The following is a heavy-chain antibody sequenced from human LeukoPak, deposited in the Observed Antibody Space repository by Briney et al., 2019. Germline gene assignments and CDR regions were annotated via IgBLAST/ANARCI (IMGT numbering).Heavy chain of an antibody. D-gene: IGHD6-19*01. CDR2: IRSKAYGGTT. CDR1: GFTFGDYA. Sequence: GGSLRLSCTASGFTFGDYAMSWVRQAPGKGLEWVGFIRSKAYGGTTEYAASVKGRFTISRDDSKSIAYLQMNSLKTEDTAVYYCTSDDYSCGWCERVFDYWGQGTLVTVSS. V-gene: IGHV3-49*04. CDR3: TSDDYSCGWCERVFDY. J-gene: IGHJ4*02.